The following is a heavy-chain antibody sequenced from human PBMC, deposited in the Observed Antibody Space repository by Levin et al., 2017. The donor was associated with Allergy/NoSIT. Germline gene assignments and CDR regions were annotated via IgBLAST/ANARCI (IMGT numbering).Heavy chain of an antibody. CDR1: GFTFSSYA. J-gene: IGHJ3*02. V-gene: IGHV3-30-3*01. CDR3: ARKYYYDSSAYWGAFDI. CDR2: ISYDGSNK. Sequence: GGSLRLSCAASGFTFSSYAMHWVRQAPGKGLEWVALISYDGSNKFYTDSVKGRFTISRDNSKNTLYLQMNSLRAEDTAVYYCARKYYYDSSAYWGAFDIWGQGTMVTVSS. D-gene: IGHD3-22*01.